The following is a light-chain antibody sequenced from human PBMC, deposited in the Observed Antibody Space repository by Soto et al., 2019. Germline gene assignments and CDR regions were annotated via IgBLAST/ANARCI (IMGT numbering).Light chain of an antibody. Sequence: DIQLTQSPSSLSASVGDRVTITCQASRDISIYLNWYQVKPGRAPKLLIYDASSLETGVPSRFSGSGSGTDFSFTISSLQPEDIATYYCQQYDNLPVTFGHGTRLEIK. V-gene: IGKV1-33*01. J-gene: IGKJ5*01. CDR1: RDISIY. CDR2: DAS. CDR3: QQYDNLPVT.